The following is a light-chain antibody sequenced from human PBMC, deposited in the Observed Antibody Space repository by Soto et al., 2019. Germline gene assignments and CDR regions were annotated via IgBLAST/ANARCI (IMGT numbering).Light chain of an antibody. J-gene: IGKJ1*01. V-gene: IGKV1-5*01. Sequence: DIQMTQSPSTLPASVGDRVTITCRASQSISSWLAWYQQKPGKAPKLLIYDASSLESGVPSRFSGSGSGTEFTLTITSLQPDDFATYYCQHYNSYSEAVGQGTKVDIK. CDR3: QHYNSYSEA. CDR2: DAS. CDR1: QSISSW.